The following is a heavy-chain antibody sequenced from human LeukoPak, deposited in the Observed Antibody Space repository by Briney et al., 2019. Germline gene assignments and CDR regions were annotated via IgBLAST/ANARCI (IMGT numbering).Heavy chain of an antibody. Sequence: GGSLRLSCAASGFTFSDYYMSWVRQAPGKGLEWVSYITNGSTIYYADSVKGRFTISRDNAKNSMYLQMNSLRAEDTAVYYCAREAVFASWVGPFDYWGQGTLVTVSS. CDR3: AREAVFASWVGPFDY. J-gene: IGHJ4*02. CDR2: ITNGSTI. CDR1: GFTFSDYY. V-gene: IGHV3-11*01. D-gene: IGHD3-3*02.